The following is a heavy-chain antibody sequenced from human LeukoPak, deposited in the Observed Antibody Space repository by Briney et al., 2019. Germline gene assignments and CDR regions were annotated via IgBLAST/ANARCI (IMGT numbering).Heavy chain of an antibody. CDR3: ARELSSSTNWFDP. CDR2: IYCSGST. V-gene: IGHV4-61*01. Sequence: SETLSLTCTVSGGSVSSGSYYWSWIRQPPGKGLEWIGYIYCSGSTNYNPSLKGRVTISVDTSKNQFSLKLSSVTAADTAVYYCARELSSSTNWFDPWGQGTLVTVSS. D-gene: IGHD6-6*01. J-gene: IGHJ5*02. CDR1: GGSVSSGSYY.